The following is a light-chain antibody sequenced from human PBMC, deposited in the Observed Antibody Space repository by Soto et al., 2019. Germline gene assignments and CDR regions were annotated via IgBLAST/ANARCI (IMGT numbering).Light chain of an antibody. Sequence: EIVMTQSPATLSVSPGETATLSCRASQSVSSSLAWYQQTPGRAPRLLIYGASTRATGIPTRFSGSGSGTAFTLTISSLQSEDFAVYLCQQYNNWHPLTLGGGTKVDIK. CDR2: GAS. V-gene: IGKV3-15*01. CDR1: QSVSSS. J-gene: IGKJ4*01. CDR3: QQYNNWHPLT.